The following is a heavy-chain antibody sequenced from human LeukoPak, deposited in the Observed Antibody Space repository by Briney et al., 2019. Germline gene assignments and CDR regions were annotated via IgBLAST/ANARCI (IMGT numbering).Heavy chain of an antibody. CDR2: INSDGSIT. J-gene: IGHJ4*02. CDR1: GFTFSSYW. Sequence: GGSPRLSCAASGFTFSSYWMYWVRQAPGKGLVWVSHINSDGSITSYSDSVKGRFTVSRDNAKNTLYLQMNSLIAEDTAVYYCARVQRSSSGWYEAGLDYWGQGGMGGVSS. V-gene: IGHV3-74*01. CDR3: ARVQRSSSGWYEAGLDY. D-gene: IGHD6-19*01.